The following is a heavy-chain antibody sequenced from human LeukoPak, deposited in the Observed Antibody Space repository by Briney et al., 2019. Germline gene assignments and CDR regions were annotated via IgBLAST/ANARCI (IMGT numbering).Heavy chain of an antibody. D-gene: IGHD3-10*01. CDR3: ARGRGSGSYYNSPGWFDP. J-gene: IGHJ5*02. Sequence: GSLRLSCAASGFTFSSYAMHWVRQAPGKGLEWVAVISYDGSNKYYADSVKGRFTISRDNSKNTLYLQMNSLRAEDTAVYYCARGRGSGSYYNSPGWFDPWGQGTLVTVSS. V-gene: IGHV3-30-3*01. CDR1: GFTFSSYA. CDR2: ISYDGSNK.